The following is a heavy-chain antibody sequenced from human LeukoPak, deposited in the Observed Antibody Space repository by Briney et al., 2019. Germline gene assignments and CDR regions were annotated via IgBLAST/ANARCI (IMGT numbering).Heavy chain of an antibody. D-gene: IGHD3-10*01. CDR1: GFTVSSNY. J-gene: IGHJ4*02. Sequence: PGGSLRLSCAASGFTVSSNYMSWVRQAPGKGLEWVSVIYSGGSTYYADSVKGRFTISRDNSKNTLYLQMNSLRAEDTAVYYCARGGIKGLYYFDYWGQGTLVTVSS. CDR3: ARGGIKGLYYFDY. CDR2: IYSGGST. V-gene: IGHV3-53*01.